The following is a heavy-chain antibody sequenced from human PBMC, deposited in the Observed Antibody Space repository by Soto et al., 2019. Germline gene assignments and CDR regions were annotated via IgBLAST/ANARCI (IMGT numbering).Heavy chain of an antibody. CDR3: ARDVPTVTTGGPDY. V-gene: IGHV1-18*01. J-gene: IGHJ4*02. CDR1: GYTFTSYG. Sequence: QVQLVQSGVEVEKPGASVKVSCKASGYTFTSYGVSWVRQAPGQGLEWMGWISAYNGNTNYAQKFQGRVTMTTDTATRTADRELRSLGSDDTAVYYCARDVPTVTTGGPDYWGQGTLVTVSS. D-gene: IGHD4-17*01. CDR2: ISAYNGNT.